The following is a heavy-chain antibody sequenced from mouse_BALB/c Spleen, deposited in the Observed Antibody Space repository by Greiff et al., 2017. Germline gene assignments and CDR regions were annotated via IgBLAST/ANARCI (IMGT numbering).Heavy chain of an antibody. J-gene: IGHJ3*01. CDR2: IWAGGST. V-gene: IGHV2-9*02. D-gene: IGHD2-2*01. CDR3: ARVGYGYDGSQFAY. Sequence: VQLKESGPGLVAPSQSLSITCTVSGFSLTSYGVHWVRQPPGKGLEWLGVIWAGGSTNYNSALMSRLSISKDNSKSQVFLKMNSLQTDDTAMYYCARVGYGYDGSQFAYWGQGTLVTVSA. CDR1: GFSLTSYG.